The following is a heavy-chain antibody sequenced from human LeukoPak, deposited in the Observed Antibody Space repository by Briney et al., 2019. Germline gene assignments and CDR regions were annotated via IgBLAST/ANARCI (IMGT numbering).Heavy chain of an antibody. J-gene: IGHJ4*02. V-gene: IGHV3-21*01. CDR1: GFTFSSYS. CDR3: ARSAYRGYDSSGYYIDY. CDR2: ISSSSSYI. Sequence: GGSLRLSCAASGFTFSSYSMNWVRQAPGKGLEWVSSISSSSSYIYYADSVKGRFTISRDNAKNSLYLQMNSLRAEDTAVYYCARSAYRGYDSSGYYIDYWGQGTLDTVSS. D-gene: IGHD3-22*01.